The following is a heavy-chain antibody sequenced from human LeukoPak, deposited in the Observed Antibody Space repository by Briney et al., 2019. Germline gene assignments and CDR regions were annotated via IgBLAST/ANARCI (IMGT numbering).Heavy chain of an antibody. CDR3: ARDGGYCSSTSCYLFGRGYYYYGMDV. D-gene: IGHD2-2*01. CDR1: GFTFSSYA. Sequence: GGSLRLSCAASGFTFSSYAMHWVRQAPGKGLEWVAVISYDGSNKYYADSVKGRFTISRDNSKNTLYLQMNSLRAEDTAVYYCARDGGYCSSTSCYLFGRGYYYYGMDVWGQGTPVTVS. V-gene: IGHV3-30*04. CDR2: ISYDGSNK. J-gene: IGHJ6*02.